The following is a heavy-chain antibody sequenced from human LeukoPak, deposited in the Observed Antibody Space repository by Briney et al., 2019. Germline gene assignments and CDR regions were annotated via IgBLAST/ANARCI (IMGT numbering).Heavy chain of an antibody. CDR2: LSKSGNT. CDR3: ARARYVNSFYAFDI. CDR1: GGSISSYY. V-gene: IGHV4-59*01. J-gene: IGHJ3*02. Sequence: SETLSLTCTVSGGSISSYYRSWIRPPPGKGLEWIGYLSKSGNTNYSPSLKSRVTIFGDTSKNQFFLKLSSVPAADTAMYYCARARYVNSFYAFDIWGQGTLVTVSS. D-gene: IGHD3-9*01.